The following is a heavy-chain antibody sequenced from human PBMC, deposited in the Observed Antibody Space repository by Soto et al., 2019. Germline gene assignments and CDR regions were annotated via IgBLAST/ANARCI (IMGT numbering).Heavy chain of an antibody. CDR3: ARGVGSGTYYNQYNWFDP. CDR2: INTYNGNT. Sequence: ASVKVSCKASGYTFTNYGSSWVRQAPGQGLEWMGWINTYNGNTNHAQKLQGRVTMTTDTSTSTAYMELRSLRSDDTAVYYCARGVGSGTYYNQYNWFDPWGQGTLVTV. CDR1: GYTFTNYG. V-gene: IGHV1-18*01. D-gene: IGHD3-10*01. J-gene: IGHJ5*02.